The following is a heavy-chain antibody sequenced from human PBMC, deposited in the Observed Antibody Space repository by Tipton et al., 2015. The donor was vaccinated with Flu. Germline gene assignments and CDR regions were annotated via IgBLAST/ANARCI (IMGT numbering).Heavy chain of an antibody. CDR2: IYNSDTT. J-gene: IGHJ5*02. V-gene: IGHV4-30-4*01. CDR1: GDSISSGDYH. Sequence: TLSLTCSVSGDSISSGDYHWSWPRQAPGKGLEWIGYIYNSDTTYYNPSLKSRVTISADTSKNQFSLKLISVTAADAAVYYCAREGTILILKAWLDPWGQGTLVTVSS. CDR3: AREGTILILKAWLDP. D-gene: IGHD3-9*01.